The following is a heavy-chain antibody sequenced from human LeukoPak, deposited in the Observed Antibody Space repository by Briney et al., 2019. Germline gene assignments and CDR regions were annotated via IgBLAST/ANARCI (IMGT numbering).Heavy chain of an antibody. Sequence: PGRSLRLSCAASGFTFSSYGMHWVRQAPGKGLEWVAVIWYDRSNKYYADSVKGRFTVSRDNSKNTLYLQMNSLRAEDTAVYYCAKDSSKDYYYMDVWGKGTTVTVSS. V-gene: IGHV3-33*06. J-gene: IGHJ6*03. CDR3: AKDSSKDYYYMDV. D-gene: IGHD6-19*01. CDR1: GFTFSSYG. CDR2: IWYDRSNK.